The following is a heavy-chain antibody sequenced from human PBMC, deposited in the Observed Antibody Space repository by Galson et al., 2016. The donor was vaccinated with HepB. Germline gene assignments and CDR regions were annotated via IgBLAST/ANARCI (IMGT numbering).Heavy chain of an antibody. D-gene: IGHD2-2*01. Sequence: SLRLSCAASGFSVSNNYMTWVRQAPGKGLEWVSLIYSGGSTYYADSVKGRFTISRDSSNNTLSLPMNSLRAEDTAVYYCARDRHCITTSCQGTWGPGTLVTVSS. CDR3: ARDRHCITTSCQGT. CDR1: GFSVSNNY. V-gene: IGHV3-53*01. J-gene: IGHJ5*02. CDR2: IYSGGST.